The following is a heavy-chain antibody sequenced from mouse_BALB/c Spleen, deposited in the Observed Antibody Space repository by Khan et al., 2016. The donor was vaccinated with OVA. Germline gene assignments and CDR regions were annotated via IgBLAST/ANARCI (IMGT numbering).Heavy chain of an antibody. V-gene: IGHV1S137*01. CDR1: GYTFTDYT. J-gene: IGHJ4*01. Sequence: QVQLQQSGAELVRPGVSVKISCKGSGYTFTDYTIHWVKQSHAKSLEWIGVISTYYGDAKYNQKFKDKATMTVDKSSNTAYMELARLPSDASAIYYCARSFSTTASLYAMDYWGQGTSVTVSS. CDR3: ARSFSTTASLYAMDY. CDR2: ISTYYGDA. D-gene: IGHD1-1*01.